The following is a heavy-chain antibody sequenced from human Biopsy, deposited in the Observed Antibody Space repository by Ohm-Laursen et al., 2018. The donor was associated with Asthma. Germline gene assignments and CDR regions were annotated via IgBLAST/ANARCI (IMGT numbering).Heavy chain of an antibody. CDR1: PGSFSGFY. CDR3: ARGPELDV. J-gene: IGHJ6*02. V-gene: IGHV4-34*01. CDR2: TNERGVT. Sequence: DTLSLTCDVYPGSFSGFYWTWIRQSPEKGLEWIGETNERGVTNNNPSLKSRVIISIDTYWNRVSLKLTSVTAADTAVYYCARGPELDVWGQGTTVTVSS.